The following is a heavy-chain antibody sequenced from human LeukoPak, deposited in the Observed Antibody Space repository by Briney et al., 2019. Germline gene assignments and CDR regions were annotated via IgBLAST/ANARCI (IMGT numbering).Heavy chain of an antibody. V-gene: IGHV3-33*01. CDR1: GFTFSSYG. J-gene: IGHJ4*02. CDR2: IWYDGSPK. Sequence: GGSLRLSCAASGFTFSSYGMHWVRQAPGKGLEWVAVIWYDGSPKFYVDSVKGRFTISRDNSKNTLYLQMNSLRAEDTAVYYCARDDGGDWNYDYWGQGTLVTVSS. CDR3: ARDDGGDWNYDY. D-gene: IGHD1-7*01.